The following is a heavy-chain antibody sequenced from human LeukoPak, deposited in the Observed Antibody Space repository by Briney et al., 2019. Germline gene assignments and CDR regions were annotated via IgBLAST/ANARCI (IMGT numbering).Heavy chain of an antibody. CDR3: ARGRPPLIAARPFDY. CDR2: IYYSGST. D-gene: IGHD6-6*01. V-gene: IGHV4-30-4*01. Sequence: SQTLSLTCTVSGGSISSGDYYWSWIRQPPGKGLEWIGYIYYSGSTYYNPSLKSRVTISVDTSKNQFSLKLSSVTAADTAVYYCARGRPPLIAARPFDYWGQGTLVTVSS. J-gene: IGHJ4*02. CDR1: GGSISSGDYY.